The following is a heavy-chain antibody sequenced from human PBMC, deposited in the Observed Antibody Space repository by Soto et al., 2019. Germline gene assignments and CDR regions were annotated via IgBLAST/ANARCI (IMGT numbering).Heavy chain of an antibody. CDR3: ARVSGVIDY. J-gene: IGHJ4*02. D-gene: IGHD3-16*02. Sequence: QVQLQESGPGLVKPSQTLSLTCAVSGDSISGGAYYWSWIRQPPGTGPEWTGYIFYSGSTYYNPSLKSRVIISVDTSKNQYSLKLSSVTAADTAVYYCARVSGVIDYWGQGTLGTVSS. CDR1: GDSISGGAYY. V-gene: IGHV4-30-4*01. CDR2: IFYSGST.